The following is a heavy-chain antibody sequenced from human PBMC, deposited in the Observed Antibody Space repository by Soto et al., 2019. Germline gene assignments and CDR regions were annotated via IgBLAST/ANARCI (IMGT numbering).Heavy chain of an antibody. CDR1: GFTFNNYN. D-gene: IGHD2-2*01. CDR3: ARDNRDCSSFDCYNPGRVFGLDV. CDR2: ISFDGTTD. Sequence: GGSLRLSCAASGFTFNNYNLHWVRQAPGNSLESVAVISFDGTTDYYADSVKGRFTVSRDNSKNTLSLQMDSLRPEDTAVYYCARDNRDCSSFDCYNPGRVFGLDVWGQGTTVTVSS. J-gene: IGHJ6*02. V-gene: IGHV3-30-3*01.